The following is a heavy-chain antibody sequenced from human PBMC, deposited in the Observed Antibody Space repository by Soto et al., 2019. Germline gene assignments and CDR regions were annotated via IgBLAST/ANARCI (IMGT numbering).Heavy chain of an antibody. D-gene: IGHD3-3*01. J-gene: IGHJ4*02. Sequence: GGSLRLSCAASGFTFSSYWMSWVRQAPGKGLEWVANIKQDGSEKYYVDSVKGRFTIFRDNAKNSLYLQMNSLRAEDTAVYYCAREKDYDFWSGYYTPPYYFDYWGQGTLVTVSS. CDR3: AREKDYDFWSGYYTPPYYFDY. CDR1: GFTFSSYW. CDR2: IKQDGSEK. V-gene: IGHV3-7*01.